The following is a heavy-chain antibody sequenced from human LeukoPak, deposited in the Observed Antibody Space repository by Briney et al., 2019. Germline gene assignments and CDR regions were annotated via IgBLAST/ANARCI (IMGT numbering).Heavy chain of an antibody. J-gene: IGHJ4*02. V-gene: IGHV3-23*01. CDR2: ISGSGGST. D-gene: IGHD2-8*01. CDR1: GFTFSSYA. Sequence: PGGSLRLSCAASGFTFSSYAMGWVRQAPGKGLEWVSAISGSGGSTYYADSVKGRFTISRDNSKNTLYLQMNSLRAEDTAVYYCAKYLGYCTNGVCYLDYWGQGTLVTVSS. CDR3: AKYLGYCTNGVCYLDY.